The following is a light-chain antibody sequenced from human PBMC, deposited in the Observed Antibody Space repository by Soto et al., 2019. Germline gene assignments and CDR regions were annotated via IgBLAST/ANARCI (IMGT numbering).Light chain of an antibody. CDR3: QSYDSSRSGSKV. J-gene: IGLJ1*01. Sequence: QSVLTQPPSVSGAPGQRVTISCTGSSYNIGAGYDVHWYQQLPGTAPKLLIYGNSNRPSGVPDRFSGSKSGTSASLAITGLQAEDEADYYCQSYDSSRSGSKVFGTGTKLTVL. V-gene: IGLV1-40*01. CDR2: GNS. CDR1: SYNIGAGYD.